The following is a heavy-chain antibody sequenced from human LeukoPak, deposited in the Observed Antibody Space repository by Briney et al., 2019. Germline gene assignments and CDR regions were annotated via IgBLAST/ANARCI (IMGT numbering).Heavy chain of an antibody. CDR3: ARFLGPSGGLDY. J-gene: IGHJ4*02. CDR2: TYPDDSET. V-gene: IGHV5-51*01. CDR1: GYSFASYW. D-gene: IGHD3/OR15-3a*01. Sequence: GESLKISCKGSGYSFASYWIGWVRQMPGKGLEWMGITYPDDSETRYSASFQGQVTISADKSIRIAYLQWSSLKASDTAMYYCARFLGPSGGLDYWGQGTRVTVSS.